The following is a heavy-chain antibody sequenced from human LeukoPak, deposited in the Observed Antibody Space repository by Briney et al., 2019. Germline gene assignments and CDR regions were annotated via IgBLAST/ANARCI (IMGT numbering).Heavy chain of an antibody. Sequence: PGGSLRLSCTASGFTFDNYALHWVRQTPAKGLEWVAVISNDGNKKFYTDSVKGRFIISGDNSKNTLSLQMSSLRLEDAAVYYCARWRGEYYYESRGYRGAIDYWGQGTLVTVSS. CDR1: GFTFDNYA. D-gene: IGHD3-22*01. J-gene: IGHJ4*02. V-gene: IGHV3-30-3*01. CDR2: ISNDGNKK. CDR3: ARWRGEYYYESRGYRGAIDY.